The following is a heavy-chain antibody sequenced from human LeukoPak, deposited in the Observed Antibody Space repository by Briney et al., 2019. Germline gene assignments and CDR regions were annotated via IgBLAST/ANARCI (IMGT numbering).Heavy chain of an antibody. CDR2: IYYGGST. J-gene: IGHJ3*01. Sequence: PSETLSLTCGVSGGSISSNKWWNWVRQPPGKGLDWIGNIYYGGSTYYNPSLKSRLTISVDTSKNQFSLKLSSVTAADTAVYYCAREGWQWLVHAFDLWGQGTMVTVSS. V-gene: IGHV4-4*02. CDR3: AREGWQWLVHAFDL. CDR1: GGSISSNKW. D-gene: IGHD6-19*01.